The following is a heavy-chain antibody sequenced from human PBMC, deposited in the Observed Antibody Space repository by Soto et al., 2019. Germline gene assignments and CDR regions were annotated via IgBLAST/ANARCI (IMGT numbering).Heavy chain of an antibody. CDR2: IIPIFGTA. J-gene: IGHJ5*02. CDR1: GGTFSSYA. Sequence: ASVKVSCKASGGTFSSYAISWVRQAPGQGLEWMGGIIPIFGTANYAQKFQGRVTITADESTSTAYMELSSLRSEDTAVYYCAGVRGIAAAGRSHWFDPWGQGTLVTVSS. D-gene: IGHD6-13*01. CDR3: AGVRGIAAAGRSHWFDP. V-gene: IGHV1-69*13.